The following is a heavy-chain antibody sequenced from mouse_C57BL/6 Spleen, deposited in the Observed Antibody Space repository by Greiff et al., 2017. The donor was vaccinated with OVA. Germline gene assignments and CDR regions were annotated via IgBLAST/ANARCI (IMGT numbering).Heavy chain of an antibody. V-gene: IGHV1-55*01. CDR3: AREGSIYYGNPFDY. Sequence: QVQLQQPGAELVKPGASVKMSCKASGYTFTSYWLTWVKQRPGQGLEWIGDIYPGSGSTNYNEKFKSKATLTVDTSSSTAYMQLSSLTSEDSAVYYCAREGSIYYGNPFDYWGQGTTLTVSS. D-gene: IGHD2-1*01. CDR1: GYTFTSYW. J-gene: IGHJ2*01. CDR2: IYPGSGST.